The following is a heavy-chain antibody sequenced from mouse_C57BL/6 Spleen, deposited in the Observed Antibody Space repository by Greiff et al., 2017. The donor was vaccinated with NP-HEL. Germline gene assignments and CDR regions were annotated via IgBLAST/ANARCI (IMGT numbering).Heavy chain of an antibody. D-gene: IGHD1-1*01. CDR3: ARPDYYGSRYYFDY. V-gene: IGHV1-42*01. CDR2: INPSTGGT. J-gene: IGHJ2*01. Sequence: VQLKQSGPELVKPGASVKISCKASGYSFTGYYMNWVKQSPEKSLEWIGEINPSTGGTTYNQKFKAKATLTVDKSSSTAYMQLKSLTSEDSAVYYCARPDYYGSRYYFDYWGQGTTLTVSS. CDR1: GYSFTGYY.